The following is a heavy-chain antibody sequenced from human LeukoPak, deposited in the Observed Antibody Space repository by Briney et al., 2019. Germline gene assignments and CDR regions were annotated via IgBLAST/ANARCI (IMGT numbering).Heavy chain of an antibody. V-gene: IGHV3-30*18. J-gene: IGHJ4*02. CDR3: AKVRTQYCSSGNCFNYYFEY. CDR2: LSYDGSNK. Sequence: GALRLSCAASGFTLSRYCLHRGRQAPGQGAGGGAGLSYDGSNKYYADSVKGRFTISRDNSKNTLYLQMNSLRSEDAAVYYCAKVRTQYCSSGNCFNYYFEYWGQGTLVTVSS. CDR1: GFTLSRYC. D-gene: IGHD2-15*01.